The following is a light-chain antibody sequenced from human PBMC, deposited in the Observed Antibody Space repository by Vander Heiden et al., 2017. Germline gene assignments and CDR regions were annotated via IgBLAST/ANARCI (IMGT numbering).Light chain of an antibody. V-gene: IGKV1-12*01. CDR2: AAS. Sequence: DIQMTQSPSSVSASVGDRVTITCRASQDIGSWLAWYQQKPGKAPKLLIYAASSLQSGVPSRFSGSGSGTDFTLTISSLQPEDFATYYWQQANSFRTFGQGTKVEIK. CDR3: QQANSFRT. CDR1: QDIGSW. J-gene: IGKJ1*01.